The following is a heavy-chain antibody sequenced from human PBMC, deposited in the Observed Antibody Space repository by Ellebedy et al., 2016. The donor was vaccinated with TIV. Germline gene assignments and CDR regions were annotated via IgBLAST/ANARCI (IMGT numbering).Heavy chain of an antibody. D-gene: IGHD1-26*01. CDR3: TRERVGTTDV. CDR2: IHYRGNT. J-gene: IGHJ4*02. CDR1: GGSISGYY. Sequence: SETLSLTXTVSGGSISGYYWSWIRQSPGMGLEWIGYIHYRGNTDYNPSLKSRVSISVDTSQNQFSLKLTSVTAADTAIYYCTRERVGTTDVWGQGTLVTVSS. V-gene: IGHV4-59*01.